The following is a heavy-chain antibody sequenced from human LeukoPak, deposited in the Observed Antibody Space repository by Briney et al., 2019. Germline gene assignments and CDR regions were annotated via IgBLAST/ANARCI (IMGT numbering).Heavy chain of an antibody. CDR2: ISYDGSNK. D-gene: IGHD3-22*01. CDR3: AKDRYDSTGYYKEFDY. J-gene: IGHJ4*02. Sequence: SGGSLRLSCAASGFTFSSYGMHWVRQAPGKGLEWVAVISYDGSNKYYADSVKGRFTISRDNSKNTLYLQMNSLRAEDTAVYYCAKDRYDSTGYYKEFDYWGQGTLVTVSS. CDR1: GFTFSSYG. V-gene: IGHV3-30*18.